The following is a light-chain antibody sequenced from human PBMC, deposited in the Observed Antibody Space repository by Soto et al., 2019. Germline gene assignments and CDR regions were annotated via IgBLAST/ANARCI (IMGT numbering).Light chain of an antibody. CDR3: AAWDDSLNGYV. J-gene: IGLJ1*01. V-gene: IGLV2-14*01. Sequence: QSVLTQPASVSGPPGQSIVISCNGSSSDIGVYDFVSWYQHHPGKAPRLIIYEVVQRPSGVPDRFSGSKSGTSASLAISGLQSEDEADYYCAAWDDSLNGYVFGTGTKVTVL. CDR2: EVV. CDR1: SSDIGVYDF.